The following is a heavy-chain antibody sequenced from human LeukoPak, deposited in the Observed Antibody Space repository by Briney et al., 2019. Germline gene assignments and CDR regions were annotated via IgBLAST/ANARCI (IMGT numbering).Heavy chain of an antibody. CDR1: GYSFTSYW. Sequence: GESLKISCKGSGYSFTSYWISWVRQMPGKGLEWMGRIDPSDSYTNYSPSFQGHVTISVDKSISTAYLQWSSLKASDTAMYYCARRVYSGDWFDPWGQGTLVTVSS. CDR3: ARRVYSGDWFDP. J-gene: IGHJ5*02. D-gene: IGHD3-10*01. V-gene: IGHV5-10-1*01. CDR2: IDPSDSYT.